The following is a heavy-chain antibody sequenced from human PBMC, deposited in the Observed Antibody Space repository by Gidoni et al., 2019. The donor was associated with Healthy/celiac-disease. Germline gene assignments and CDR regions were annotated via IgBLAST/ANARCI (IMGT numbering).Heavy chain of an antibody. D-gene: IGHD1-26*01. V-gene: IGHV3-11*05. CDR1: GFTFSDYY. CDR2: ISSSSSYT. J-gene: IGHJ4*02. CDR3: ARGMSTEDESGSYWGHSLDY. Sequence: QVQLVESGGGLVKPGGSLRLSCAASGFTFSDYYMSWIRQAPGKGLEWVSYISSSSSYTNYADSVKGRFTISRDNAKNSLYLQMNSLRAEDTAVYYCARGMSTEDESGSYWGHSLDYWGQGTLVTVSS.